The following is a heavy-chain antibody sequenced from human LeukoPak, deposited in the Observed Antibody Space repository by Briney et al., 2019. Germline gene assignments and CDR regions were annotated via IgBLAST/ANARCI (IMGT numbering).Heavy chain of an antibody. Sequence: GASVKLSCKASGYTFTSYGISWVRQAPGQGLEWMGWISASNGNTNYAPNLQVRVTMTTDTSTSTAYMELRSLRSDDTAVYYCARSNYGILTGYPLGLFDYWGQGTLVTVSS. V-gene: IGHV1-18*01. CDR1: GYTFTSYG. CDR2: ISASNGNT. D-gene: IGHD3-9*01. J-gene: IGHJ4*02. CDR3: ARSNYGILTGYPLGLFDY.